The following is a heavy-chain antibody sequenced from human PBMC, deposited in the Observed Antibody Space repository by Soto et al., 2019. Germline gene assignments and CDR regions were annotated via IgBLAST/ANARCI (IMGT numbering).Heavy chain of an antibody. Sequence: SETLSLTCTVSGGSVSSSSYYWGWIRQPPGKGLEWIGSIYYSGSTYYNPSLKSRVTISVDTSKNQFSLKLSSVTAADTAVYYRARRCTGPLIIWLDPWPQG. V-gene: IGHV4-39*01. CDR3: ARRCTGPLIIWLDP. CDR1: GGSVSSSSYY. J-gene: IGHJ5*02. CDR2: IYYSGST. D-gene: IGHD3-10*01.